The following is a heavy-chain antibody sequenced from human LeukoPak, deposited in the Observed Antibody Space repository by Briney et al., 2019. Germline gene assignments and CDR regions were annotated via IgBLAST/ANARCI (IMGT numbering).Heavy chain of an antibody. CDR3: ARDNLYSYCSSTSCQYYFDY. Sequence: PSETLSLTCAVYGGSFSGYYWSWIRHPPGKGLEWIGEINHSGSTNYNPSLKSRVTISVDTSKNQFSLKLSSVTAADTAVYYCARDNLYSYCSSTSCQYYFDYWGQGTLVTVSS. J-gene: IGHJ4*02. V-gene: IGHV4-34*01. D-gene: IGHD2-2*01. CDR1: GGSFSGYY. CDR2: INHSGST.